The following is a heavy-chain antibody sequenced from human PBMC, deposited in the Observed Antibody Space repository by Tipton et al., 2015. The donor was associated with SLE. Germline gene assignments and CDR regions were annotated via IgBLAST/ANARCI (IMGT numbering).Heavy chain of an antibody. V-gene: IGHV4-34*01. CDR1: GTSLTGYA. CDR2: ISHNGSS. Sequence: AGLVKPSETLSLTCGVSGTSLTGYAWGWSRQSPGKGLEWIGEISHNGSSNYNPSLKSRVTMSLDKSNNQVSLRLTSVTAADTAVYYCTRGVSGYFHYCYMDVWGKGTTVTISS. J-gene: IGHJ6*03. CDR3: TRGVSGYFHYCYMDV. D-gene: IGHD3-16*01.